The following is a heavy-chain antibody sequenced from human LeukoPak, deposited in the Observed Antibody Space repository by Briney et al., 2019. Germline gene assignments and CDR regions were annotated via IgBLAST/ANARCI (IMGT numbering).Heavy chain of an antibody. CDR1: GYTFTGYY. J-gene: IGHJ5*02. D-gene: IGHD6-13*01. CDR3: ARDTYSSSSNWFDP. CDR2: INPNSGGT. Sequence: ASVKVPCKASGYTFTGYYMYWVRQAPGQGLEWMGWINPNSGGTNYAQKFQGRVTMTRDTSISTAYMELSRLRSDDTAVYYCARDTYSSSSNWFDPWGPGTLVTVSS. V-gene: IGHV1-2*02.